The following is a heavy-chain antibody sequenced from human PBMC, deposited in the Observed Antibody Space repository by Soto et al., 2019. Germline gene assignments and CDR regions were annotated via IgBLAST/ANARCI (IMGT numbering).Heavy chain of an antibody. CDR1: GYTFTAYY. CDR3: ARNMDYYYGPGSGNGHGV. Sequence: QVQLVQSGAEVKEPGDSVRVSCEASGYTFTAYYIHWVRQAPGQGLEWMGWINPKFGDTTYAQDFLGRVSMTRDMSISTVYMELRRLTSDDTAIYYCARNMDYYYGPGSGNGHGVWGQGTTVTVFS. V-gene: IGHV1-2*02. J-gene: IGHJ6*02. CDR2: INPKFGDT. D-gene: IGHD3-10*01.